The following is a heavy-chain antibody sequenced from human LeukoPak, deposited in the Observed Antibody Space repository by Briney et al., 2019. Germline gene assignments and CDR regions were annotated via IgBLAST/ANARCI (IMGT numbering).Heavy chain of an antibody. V-gene: IGHV4-4*02. Sequence: SGTLSLTCAVSGGSISSSNWWSWIRQPPGKGLEWIGEIYHSGSTNYNPSLKSRVTISVDTSKNQFSLKPSSVTAADTAVYYCARGITYYYDSSGRRSADAFDIWGQGTMVTVSS. CDR3: ARGITYYYDSSGRRSADAFDI. D-gene: IGHD3-22*01. CDR2: IYHSGST. CDR1: GGSISSSNW. J-gene: IGHJ3*02.